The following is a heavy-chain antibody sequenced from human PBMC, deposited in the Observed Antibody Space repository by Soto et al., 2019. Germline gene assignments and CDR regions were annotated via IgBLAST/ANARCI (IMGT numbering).Heavy chain of an antibody. J-gene: IGHJ4*02. CDR3: AHKRDVSRGFKY. V-gene: IGHV2-5*02. D-gene: IGHD3-10*01. CDR2: IYWDDEQ. CDR1: GFSLSINGVA. Sequence: QITLKESGPTLVKPTQTLTLTCTFSGFSLSINGVAVGWVRQPPGQALEWLALIYWDDEQRYNPSLKNRPTITKDTSRNPVVLTMTNMDPVDTATYYCAHKRDVSRGFKYWGQGTLVTVSS.